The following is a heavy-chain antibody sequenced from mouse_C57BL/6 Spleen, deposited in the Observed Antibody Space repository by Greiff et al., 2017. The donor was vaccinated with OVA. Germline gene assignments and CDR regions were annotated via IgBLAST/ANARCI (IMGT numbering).Heavy chain of an antibody. V-gene: IGHV1-52*01. J-gene: IGHJ2*01. D-gene: IGHD4-1*01. Sequence: VQLQQPGAELVRPGSSVKLSCKASGYTFTSYWMHWVKQRPIQGLEWIGNIDPSDSETHYNQKFKDKATLTVDKSSITVYMQLSSRTSEDSAVYYCARGNWYYYFDYWGQGTTLTVSS. CDR2: IDPSDSET. CDR1: GYTFTSYW. CDR3: ARGNWYYYFDY.